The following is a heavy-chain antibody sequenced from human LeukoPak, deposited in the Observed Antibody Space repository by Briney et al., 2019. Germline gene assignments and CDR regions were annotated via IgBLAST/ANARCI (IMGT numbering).Heavy chain of an antibody. CDR2: LHPADSDT. V-gene: IGHV5-51*01. CDR1: GYSFSNNW. CDR3: AKQGDGGLFDY. Sequence: GASLQISCNVSGYSFSNNWIGWVRQLPGEGLEWMGILHPADSDTRYNPSFGGQVTFSADKSISTAYLQWTSVKASDTAMYYCAKQGDGGLFDYWGQGTLVTVSS. D-gene: IGHD3-16*01. J-gene: IGHJ4*02.